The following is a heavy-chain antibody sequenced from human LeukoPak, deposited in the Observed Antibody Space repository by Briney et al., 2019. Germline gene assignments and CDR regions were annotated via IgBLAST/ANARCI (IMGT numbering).Heavy chain of an antibody. CDR2: ISGSGGST. V-gene: IGHV3-23*01. Sequence: GGSLRLSCAASGFTFSSYAMSWVRQAPGKGLEWVSAISGSGGSTYYADPVKGRFTISRDNSKNTLYLQMNSLRAEDTAVYYCAKGGSGNVMMVRYFDYWGQGTLVTVSS. D-gene: IGHD3-10*01. J-gene: IGHJ4*02. CDR3: AKGGSGNVMMVRYFDY. CDR1: GFTFSSYA.